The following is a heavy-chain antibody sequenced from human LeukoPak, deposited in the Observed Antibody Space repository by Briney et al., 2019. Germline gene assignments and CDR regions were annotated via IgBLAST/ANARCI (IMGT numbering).Heavy chain of an antibody. D-gene: IGHD3-10*01. V-gene: IGHV1-18*01. J-gene: IGHJ5*02. CDR3: ALTYYYGSANNWFDP. Sequence: ASVKVSCKASGYTFTIYGISWVRQAPGQGREWMGWISAYNGNTNYAQKLQGRVTMTTDTSTSTAYVELRSLRSDDTAVYYCALTYYYGSANNWFDPWGQGTLVTVSS. CDR1: GYTFTIYG. CDR2: ISAYNGNT.